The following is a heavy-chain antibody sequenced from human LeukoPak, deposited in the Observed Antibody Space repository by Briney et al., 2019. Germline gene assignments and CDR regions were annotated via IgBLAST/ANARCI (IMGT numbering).Heavy chain of an antibody. CDR3: ALLPNIAVAGTNF. J-gene: IGHJ4*02. CDR2: IEQDGSEK. CDR1: GFTFSSYW. V-gene: IGHV3-7*01. Sequence: GGSLRLSCAASGFTFSSYWMHWVRQAPGKGLEWVANIEQDGSEKYYVDSVKGRFTISRDNAKNSLYLQMNSLRAEDTAVYYCALLPNIAVAGTNFWGQGTLVTVSS. D-gene: IGHD6-19*01.